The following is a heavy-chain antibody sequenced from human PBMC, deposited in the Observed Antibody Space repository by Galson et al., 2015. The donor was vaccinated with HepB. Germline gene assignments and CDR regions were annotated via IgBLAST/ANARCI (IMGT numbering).Heavy chain of an antibody. Sequence: SLRLSCAASGFTFSSYSMNWVRQAPGKGLEWVSSISSSSSYIYYADSVKGRFTISRDNAKNSLYLQMNSLRAEDTAVYYCARVSVATITWYYYGMDVWGQGTTVTVSS. J-gene: IGHJ6*02. CDR2: ISSSSSYI. CDR3: ARVSVATITWYYYGMDV. D-gene: IGHD5-12*01. CDR1: GFTFSSYS. V-gene: IGHV3-21*01.